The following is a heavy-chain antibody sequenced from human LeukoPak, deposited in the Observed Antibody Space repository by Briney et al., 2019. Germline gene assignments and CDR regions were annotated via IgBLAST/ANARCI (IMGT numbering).Heavy chain of an antibody. CDR3: ARGIGWLTDH. V-gene: IGHV4-61*01. CDR1: GGSVSSGTYF. CDR2: IDYNGRT. J-gene: IGHJ4*02. Sequence: PSETLCLTCTVSGGSVSSGTYFLNWIRQPPGKGLEWIGYIDYNGRTNYNPSLKSRVIISVDTSKNQFPLKLSSVTPTDTAVYYCARGIGWLTDHWGQGTLVTVSS. D-gene: IGHD6-19*01.